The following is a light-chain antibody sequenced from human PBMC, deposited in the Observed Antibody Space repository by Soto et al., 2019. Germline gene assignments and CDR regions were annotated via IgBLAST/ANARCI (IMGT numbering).Light chain of an antibody. CDR1: SSNIGNNY. V-gene: IGLV1-51*01. CDR2: DNN. J-gene: IGLJ2*01. Sequence: QSVLTQPPSVSAAPGQKVTISCSGSSSNIGNNYVSWYQQLPGTAPKLLIYDNNKRPSGIPDRFSGSKSGTSATLDIIGLQTGDEADYYCGTWDDSLSAHVVFGGGTKLTVL. CDR3: GTWDDSLSAHVV.